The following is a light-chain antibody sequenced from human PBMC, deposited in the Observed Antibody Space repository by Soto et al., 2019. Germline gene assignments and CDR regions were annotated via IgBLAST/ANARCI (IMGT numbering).Light chain of an antibody. CDR1: QSVSSK. V-gene: IGKV3-15*01. Sequence: EIVMTQSPATLSLSPGERATLSCRSSQSVSSKLAWYQKKPGQAPRLLLYGASTRATGIPARFIGSGSGTDLTLTISSLETEDFAVYYCQQRNIWPPVTFGQGTRLEIK. CDR3: QQRNIWPPVT. CDR2: GAS. J-gene: IGKJ5*01.